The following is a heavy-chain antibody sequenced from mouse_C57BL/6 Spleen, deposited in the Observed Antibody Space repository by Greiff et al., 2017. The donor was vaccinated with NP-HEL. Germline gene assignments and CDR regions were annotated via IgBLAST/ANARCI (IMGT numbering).Heavy chain of an antibody. CDR2: ISSGSSNI. CDR3: AREGRYYYDGYYAMDY. J-gene: IGHJ4*01. Sequence: EVKVVESGGGLVKPGGSLKLSCAASGFTFSDYGMHWVRQAPEKGLEWVAYISSGSSNIYYADTVKGRFTISRDNAKNTLSLQMTSLRSEDTAIYFCAREGRYYYDGYYAMDYWGQGTSVTVSS. D-gene: IGHD1-1*01. V-gene: IGHV5-17*01. CDR1: GFTFSDYG.